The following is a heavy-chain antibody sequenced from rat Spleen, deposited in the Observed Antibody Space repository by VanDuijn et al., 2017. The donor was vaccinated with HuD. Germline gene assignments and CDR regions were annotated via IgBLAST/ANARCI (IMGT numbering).Heavy chain of an antibody. Sequence: EVQLVESGGGLVQPGRSLKLSCVASGFTFNNYWMTWIRQAPGKGLEWVASITNTGGSTYYPDSVKGRFTISRDNAKSTLYLQMNSLRSEDTATYYCTRDPSIRGPFDYWGQGVMVTVSS. J-gene: IGHJ2*01. CDR2: ITNTGGST. V-gene: IGHV5-31*01. D-gene: IGHD4-3*01. CDR1: GFTFNNYW. CDR3: TRDPSIRGPFDY.